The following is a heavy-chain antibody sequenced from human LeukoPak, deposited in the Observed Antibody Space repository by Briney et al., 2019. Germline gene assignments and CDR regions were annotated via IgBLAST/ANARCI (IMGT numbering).Heavy chain of an antibody. CDR1: GGSFSGYY. CDR2: INHSGST. V-gene: IGHV4-34*01. D-gene: IGHD5-12*01. J-gene: IGHJ4*02. CDR3: ARGYSGYDPFDY. Sequence: KASETLSLTCAVYGGSFSGYYWSWIRQPRGKGLEWIGEINHSGSTNYNPSLKSRVTISVDTSKNQFSLKLSSVTAADTAVYYCARGYSGYDPFDYWGQGTLVTVSS.